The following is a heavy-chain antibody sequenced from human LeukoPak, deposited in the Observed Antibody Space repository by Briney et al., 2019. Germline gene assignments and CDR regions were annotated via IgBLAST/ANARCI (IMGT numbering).Heavy chain of an antibody. CDR3: ARDGGWYFDY. J-gene: IGHJ4*02. V-gene: IGHV3-30-3*01. Sequence: GGSLRLSCGASGFTFSSYTVHWVRQAPGKGLEWVAVISYDGSNKYYADSVKGGLTISRDSSKNTLYLQMNSLRPADTAVYYCARDGGWYFDYWGQGTVVTVSS. CDR2: ISYDGSNK. D-gene: IGHD6-19*01. CDR1: GFTFSSYT.